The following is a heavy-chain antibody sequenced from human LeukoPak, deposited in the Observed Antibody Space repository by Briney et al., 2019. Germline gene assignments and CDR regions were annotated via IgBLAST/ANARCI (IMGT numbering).Heavy chain of an antibody. CDR2: ISGSGGST. CDR1: GFTFSSYW. D-gene: IGHD3-9*01. Sequence: GGSLRLSCAASGFTFSSYWMSWVRQAPGKGLEWVSAISGSGGSTYYADSVKGRFTISRDNSKNTLYLQMNSLRAEDTAVYYCAKGEDYDILTGYSYFDYWGQGTLVTVSS. J-gene: IGHJ4*02. CDR3: AKGEDYDILTGYSYFDY. V-gene: IGHV3-23*01.